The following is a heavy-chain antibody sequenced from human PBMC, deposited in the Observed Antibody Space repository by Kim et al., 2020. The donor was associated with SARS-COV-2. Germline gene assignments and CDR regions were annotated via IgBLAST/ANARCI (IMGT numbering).Heavy chain of an antibody. V-gene: IGHV1-18*01. D-gene: IGHD3-9*01. CDR2: T. J-gene: IGHJ4*02. CDR3: ARRGGYDIPDY. Sequence: TDYAQKLQGRVTMTTDTSTSTAYMELRSLRSDDTAVYYCARRGGYDIPDYWGQGTLVTVSS.